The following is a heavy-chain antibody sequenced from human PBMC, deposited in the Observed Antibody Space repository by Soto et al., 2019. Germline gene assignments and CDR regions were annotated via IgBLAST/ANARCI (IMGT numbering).Heavy chain of an antibody. J-gene: IGHJ5*02. CDR3: KIVKATYGYDP. CDR1: GVSFSSAS. V-gene: IGHV3-15*01. Sequence: EVQLVESGGGLVNPGGSLRLSCATSGVSFSSASRSWVRQAAGKGLEWVGRITSKIDGATTDYAAPVKGRFTMARDDPKKTVYLQRNSLKPEETAIYYGKIVKATYGYDPWGQG. CDR2: ITSKIDGATT. D-gene: IGHD2-15*01.